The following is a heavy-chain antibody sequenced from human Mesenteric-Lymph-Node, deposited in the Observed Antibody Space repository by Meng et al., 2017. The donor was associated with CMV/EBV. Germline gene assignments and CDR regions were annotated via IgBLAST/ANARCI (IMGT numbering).Heavy chain of an antibody. Sequence: GESLKISCAASGFTFSSYAMHWVRQAPGKGLEWVAVISYDGSNKYYADSVKGRFTISRDNSKNTLYLQMNSLRAEDTAVYYCARGGDIVVVPAATPYYYYGMDVWGQGTTVTVSS. D-gene: IGHD2-2*01. CDR1: GFTFSSYA. CDR3: ARGGDIVVVPAATPYYYYGMDV. CDR2: ISYDGSNK. V-gene: IGHV3-30*04. J-gene: IGHJ6*02.